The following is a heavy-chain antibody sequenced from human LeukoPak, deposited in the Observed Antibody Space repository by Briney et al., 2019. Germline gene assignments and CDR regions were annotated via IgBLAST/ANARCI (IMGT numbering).Heavy chain of an antibody. D-gene: IGHD3-3*01. CDR1: GGTFSDYA. CDR2: FIPVLGTA. V-gene: IGHV1-69*10. Sequence: SVKVSCKASGGTFSDYALNWVRQAPGQGLEWMGVFIPVLGTANSTQNFQDRVIITADISTNTVYMELSSLRSEDTAVYFCAGIPVFGVVLHQEPVWGKGTTVTVSS. CDR3: AGIPVFGVVLHQEPV. J-gene: IGHJ6*03.